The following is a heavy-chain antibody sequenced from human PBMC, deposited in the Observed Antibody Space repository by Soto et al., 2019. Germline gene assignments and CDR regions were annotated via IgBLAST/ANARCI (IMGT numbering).Heavy chain of an antibody. D-gene: IGHD1-26*01. CDR1: GYTFISCG. CDR2: ISAYNGNT. V-gene: IGHV1-18*01. Sequence: QVQLVQSGAEMRKPGASVKVSCKASGYTFISCGINWVRQAPGEGLEWLGWISAYNGNTKYAQKFQGRVTLTTDTSTSTAYMELRSLRSDDTAVYYCARDPQYSGSLSGGGDAFDIWGQGTMVTVSS. J-gene: IGHJ3*02. CDR3: ARDPQYSGSLSGGGDAFDI.